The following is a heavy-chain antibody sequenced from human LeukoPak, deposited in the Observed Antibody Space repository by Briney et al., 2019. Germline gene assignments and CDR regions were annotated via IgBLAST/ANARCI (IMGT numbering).Heavy chain of an antibody. CDR2: INPSGGST. CDR1: GYTFTSYY. V-gene: IGHV1-46*01. CDR3: AREGRTVTTYFGYYFDY. J-gene: IGHJ4*02. D-gene: IGHD4-17*01. Sequence: ASVKVSCKASGYTFTSYYMHWVRQAPGQGLEWMGIINPSGGSTSYAQKFQGRVTMTRDTSTSTVYMELSSLRSEDTAVYYCAREGRTVTTYFGYYFDYWGQGTLVTVSS.